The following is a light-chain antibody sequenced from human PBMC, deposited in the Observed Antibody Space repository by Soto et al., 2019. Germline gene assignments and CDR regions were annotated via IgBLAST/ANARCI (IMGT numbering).Light chain of an antibody. CDR1: QSISSY. J-gene: IGKJ4*01. Sequence: DIQITQSPSSLSASVGDRVTITCRASQSISSYLNWYQQKPGKAPKLLIYAASSLQSGVPSRFSGSGSGTDFTLTISSMQPEDFANYYCQQSYSTPSTFGGGTKVDIK. V-gene: IGKV1-39*01. CDR3: QQSYSTPST. CDR2: AAS.